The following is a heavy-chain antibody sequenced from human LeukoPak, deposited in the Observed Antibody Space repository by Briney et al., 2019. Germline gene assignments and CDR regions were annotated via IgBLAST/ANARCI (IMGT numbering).Heavy chain of an antibody. CDR2: IKQDGSEK. J-gene: IGHJ4*02. Sequence: PGGSLRLSCAASGFTFSSYRMSWVRQAPGKGLEWVANIKQDGSEKYYVDSVKGRFTISRDNAKNSLYLQMNSLRAEDAAVYYCARDKEVYYYASGSLGYWGQGTLVTVSS. D-gene: IGHD3-10*01. CDR3: ARDKEVYYYASGSLGY. CDR1: GFTFSSYR. V-gene: IGHV3-7*03.